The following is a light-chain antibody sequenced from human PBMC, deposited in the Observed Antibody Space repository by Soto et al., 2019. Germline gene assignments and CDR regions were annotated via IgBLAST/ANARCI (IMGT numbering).Light chain of an antibody. Sequence: EIVLAQSPGTLSLSPGERATLSCRASQSVSNYLAWYQQKPGQAPRLLIKDASSWATGIPDRFSGIGSGTDFTLTITRLEPEDFAVYYCQQYGRSPRTFGQGTKVEI. J-gene: IGKJ1*01. CDR2: DAS. V-gene: IGKV3-20*01. CDR3: QQYGRSPRT. CDR1: QSVSNY.